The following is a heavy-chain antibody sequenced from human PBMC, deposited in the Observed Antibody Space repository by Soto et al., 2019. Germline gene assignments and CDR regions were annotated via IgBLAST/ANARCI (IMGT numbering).Heavy chain of an antibody. Sequence: GGSLRLSCAASGFTFSDYYMSWIRQAPGKGLEWVSYISSSGSTIYYADSVKGRFTISRDNAKNSLYLQMNSLRAEDTAVYYCARDPLGGDYGAPYFDYWGQGTLVTVSS. CDR1: GFTFSDYY. V-gene: IGHV3-11*01. CDR2: ISSSGSTI. J-gene: IGHJ4*02. D-gene: IGHD4-17*01. CDR3: ARDPLGGDYGAPYFDY.